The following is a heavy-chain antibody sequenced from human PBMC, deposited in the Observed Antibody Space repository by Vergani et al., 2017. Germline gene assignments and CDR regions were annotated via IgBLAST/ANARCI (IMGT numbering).Heavy chain of an antibody. CDR1: GGSIRSGSYY. CDR3: ARAYSSGWGYYYDSSGLFDY. CDR2: IYTSGST. V-gene: IGHV4-61*02. J-gene: IGHJ4*02. Sequence: QVQLQESGPGLVKPSQTLSLTCTVSGGSIRSGSYYWSWIRQPAGKGLEWIGRIYTSGSTNYNPSLKSRVTISVDTSKNQFSLKLSSLTAADTAVYYCARAYSSGWGYYYDSSGLFDYWGQGTLVTVSS. D-gene: IGHD3-22*01.